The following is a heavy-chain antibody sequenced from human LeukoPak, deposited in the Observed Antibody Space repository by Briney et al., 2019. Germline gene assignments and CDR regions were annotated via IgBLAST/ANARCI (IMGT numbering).Heavy chain of an antibody. V-gene: IGHV3-23*01. CDR1: GFTFSSYA. J-gene: IGHJ3*01. CDR3: ARDYFDSWTGSRDASDV. Sequence: PGGSLRLSCAASGFTFSSYAMSWVRQAPGKGLEWVSAISGSGGSTYYADSVKGRFTISRDNAKNTLFLQMNSLRAEDTAVYYCARDYFDSWTGSRDASDVWGQGTMVTVSS. CDR2: ISGSGGST. D-gene: IGHD3-3*01.